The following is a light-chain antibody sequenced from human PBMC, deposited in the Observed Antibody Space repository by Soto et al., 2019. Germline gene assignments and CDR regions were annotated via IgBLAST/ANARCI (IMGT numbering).Light chain of an antibody. CDR3: QQYGTSSLT. CDR2: GAS. V-gene: IGKV3-20*01. Sequence: EIVLTQSPGTLSLSPGERATLSCRASQSVSSGYLAWYQQKPGQAPRLLIYGASSRATGIPDRFSGSGSGTDFTLTISRLEPEDFAVYYCQQYGTSSLTFGGGTKVDI. CDR1: QSVSSGY. J-gene: IGKJ4*01.